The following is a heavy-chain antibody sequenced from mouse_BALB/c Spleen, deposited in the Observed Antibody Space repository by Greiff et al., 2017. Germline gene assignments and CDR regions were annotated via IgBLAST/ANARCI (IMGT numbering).Heavy chain of an antibody. CDR3: AKFSDYGRGAMDY. D-gene: IGHD1-1*01. CDR2: IWAGGST. Sequence: VQRVESGPGLVAPSQSLSITCTVSGFSLTSYGVHWVRQPPGKGLEWLGVIWAGGSTNYNSALMSRLSISKDNSKSQVFLKMNSLQTDDTAMYYCAKFSDYGRGAMDYWGQGTSVTVSS. J-gene: IGHJ4*01. V-gene: IGHV2-9*02. CDR1: GFSLTSYG.